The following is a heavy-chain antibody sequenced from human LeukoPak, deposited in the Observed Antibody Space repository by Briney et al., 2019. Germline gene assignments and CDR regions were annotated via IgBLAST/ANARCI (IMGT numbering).Heavy chain of an antibody. J-gene: IGHJ6*02. D-gene: IGHD3-16*01. Sequence: SETRSLTGPVACGSTILCEHDWGWIRQPPGKGLEWIGYIYYSGSTYYNPSLKSRVTISVDTSKNQFSLKVRSVTAADTAVYYCGRSRPYDWALDHWGRGTTVTVSS. CDR1: CGSTILCEHD. CDR2: IYYSGST. CDR3: GRSRPYDWALDH. V-gene: IGHV4-30-4*01.